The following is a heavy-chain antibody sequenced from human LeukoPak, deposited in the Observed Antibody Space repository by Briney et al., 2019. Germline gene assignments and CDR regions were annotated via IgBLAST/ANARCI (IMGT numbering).Heavy chain of an antibody. CDR3: AKDFVVVPGNVNYFDY. J-gene: IGHJ4*02. D-gene: IGHD2-21*02. CDR2: IRYDGSNK. CDR1: GFTFSSYS. V-gene: IGHV3-30*02. Sequence: GGSLRLSCAASGFTFSSYSMHWVRRAPGKGLGWVAFIRYDGSNKYYADSVKGRFTISRDNSKNTLYLQMNSLRAEDTAVYYCAKDFVVVPGNVNYFDYWGQGTLVTVSS.